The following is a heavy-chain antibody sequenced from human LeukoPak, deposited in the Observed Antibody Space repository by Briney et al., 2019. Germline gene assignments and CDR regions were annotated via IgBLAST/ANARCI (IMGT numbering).Heavy chain of an antibody. Sequence: GGSLRLSCAASGFTFSSYAMSWVRQAPGKGLAWVSYISSTASTKYYADSVKGRFTISRDNAKNSLYLQMNSLRAEDTGVYYCAKGGYYGSGELDYWGQGTLVTVSS. CDR1: GFTFSSYA. CDR3: AKGGYYGSGELDY. CDR2: ISSTASTK. D-gene: IGHD3-10*01. J-gene: IGHJ4*02. V-gene: IGHV3-48*04.